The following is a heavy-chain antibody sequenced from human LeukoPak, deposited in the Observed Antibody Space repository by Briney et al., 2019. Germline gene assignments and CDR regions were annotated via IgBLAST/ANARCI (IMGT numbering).Heavy chain of an antibody. D-gene: IGHD2-15*01. CDR2: FSGSGGST. J-gene: IGHJ4*02. CDR3: ARSGLNRFDY. Sequence: GGSLRLSCAASGFTFSSYWMSWVRQAPGKGLEWVSTFSGSGGSTYCADSVKGRFSISRDNSKNTLYLQMNSLRAEDTAAYYCARSGLNRFDYWGQGTLVTVSS. CDR1: GFTFSSYW. V-gene: IGHV3-23*01.